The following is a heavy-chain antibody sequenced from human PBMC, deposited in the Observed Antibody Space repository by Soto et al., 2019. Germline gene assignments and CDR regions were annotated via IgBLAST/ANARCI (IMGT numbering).Heavy chain of an antibody. CDR3: AKATATGGGAFDI. CDR1: GFTCSSYD. V-gene: IGHV3-23*01. CDR2: ILVDGRT. Sequence: GSLRLSCAASGFTCSSYDMSWVRQAPGKGLEWVSTILVDGRTFYVDSVKGRFTISRDSSQNTVYLQMDSLTAGDTALYYCAKATATGGGAFDICGQGTMVTVSS. J-gene: IGHJ3*02. D-gene: IGHD2-8*02.